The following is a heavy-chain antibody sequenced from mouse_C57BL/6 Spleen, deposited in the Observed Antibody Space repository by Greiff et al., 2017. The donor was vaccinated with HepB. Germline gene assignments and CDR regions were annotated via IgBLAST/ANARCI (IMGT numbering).Heavy chain of an antibody. CDR3: ARSDYYGSSLYYAMDY. Sequence: QVQLQQPGAELVRPGTSVKLSCKASGYTFTSYWMHWVKQRPGQGLEWIGVIDPSDSYTNYNQKFKGKATLTVDTSSSTAYMQLSSLTSEDSAVYYCARSDYYGSSLYYAMDYWGQGTSVTVSS. CDR1: GYTFTSYW. CDR2: IDPSDSYT. J-gene: IGHJ4*01. D-gene: IGHD1-1*01. V-gene: IGHV1-59*01.